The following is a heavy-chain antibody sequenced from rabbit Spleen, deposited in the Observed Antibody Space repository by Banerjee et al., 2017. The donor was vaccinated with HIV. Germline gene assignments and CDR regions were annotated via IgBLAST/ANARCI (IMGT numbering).Heavy chain of an antibody. CDR3: ARGDVSSAPAFNF. V-gene: IGHV1S47*01. D-gene: IGHD1-1*01. J-gene: IGHJ4*01. CDR2: IYTFTFTT. Sequence: EESGGGLVQPEGSLTLTCKASGFDFISDPMCWVRQAPGKGPEWIACIYTFTFTTYYANWAKGRFTISKTSSTVDLKMTGLTAADTATYFCARGDVSSAPAFNFWGPGTLVTVS. CDR1: GFDFISDP.